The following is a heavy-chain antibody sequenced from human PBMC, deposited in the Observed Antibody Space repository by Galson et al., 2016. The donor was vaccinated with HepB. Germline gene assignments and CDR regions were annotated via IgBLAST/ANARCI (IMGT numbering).Heavy chain of an antibody. CDR2: FDPEDGER. Sequence: SVKVSCKVSGYGLTELAMHWVRQAPGKGLEWMGHFDPEDGERFYAQKFQGRVTMTADTSADTAYMELSSLRSEDTAIYYCATEDFDDWGQGTLVSFSS. J-gene: IGHJ5*02. CDR1: GYGLTELA. V-gene: IGHV1-24*01. CDR3: ATEDFDD.